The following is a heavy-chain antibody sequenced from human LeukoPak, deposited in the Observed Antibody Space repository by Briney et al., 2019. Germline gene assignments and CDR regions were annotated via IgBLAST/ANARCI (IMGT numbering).Heavy chain of an antibody. J-gene: IGHJ4*02. V-gene: IGHV3-23*01. CDR3: AAPYSSGWYGGYYFDY. D-gene: IGHD6-19*01. CDR1: GFTFSGYG. CDR2: ISGSGGST. Sequence: GGSLRLSCAASGFTFSGYGMSWVRQAPGKGLEWVSAISGSGGSTYYADSVKGRFTISRDNSKNTLYLQMNSLRAEDTAVYYCAAPYSSGWYGGYYFDYWGQGTLVTVSS.